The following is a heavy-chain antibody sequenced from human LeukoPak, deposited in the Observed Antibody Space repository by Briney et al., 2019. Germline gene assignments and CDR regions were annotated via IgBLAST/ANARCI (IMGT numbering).Heavy chain of an antibody. CDR3: ARAKGTAMIKGHWFDP. Sequence: GGSLRLSCAASGFTFSSYSMNWVRQAPGKGLEWVSYIISSSNTIYYADSVKGRFTISRDNAKNLLYLQMNSLRAEDTAVYYCARAKGTAMIKGHWFDPWGQGTLVTVSS. CDR1: GFTFSSYS. J-gene: IGHJ5*02. D-gene: IGHD5-18*01. CDR2: IISSSNTI. V-gene: IGHV3-48*04.